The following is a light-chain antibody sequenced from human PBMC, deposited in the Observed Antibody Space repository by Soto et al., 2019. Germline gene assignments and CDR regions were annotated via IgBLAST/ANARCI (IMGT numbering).Light chain of an antibody. CDR3: QHYNSYSEA. CDR1: QTISSW. V-gene: IGKV1-5*03. J-gene: IGKJ1*01. CDR2: EAS. Sequence: DIQMTQSPSTLSASVGDRVTITCRASQTISSWLAWYQQKPGKAPKLLIYEASTLKSGVPSRFSGSGSGTDITLTTSSLQPDDFATYYCQHYNSYSEAFGQGTKVDIK.